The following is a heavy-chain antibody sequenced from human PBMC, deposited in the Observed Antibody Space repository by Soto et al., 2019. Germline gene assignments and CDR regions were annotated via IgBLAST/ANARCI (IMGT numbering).Heavy chain of an antibody. J-gene: IGHJ3*02. D-gene: IGHD3-22*01. CDR1: GYSFTSYW. V-gene: IGHV5-10-1*01. Sequence: RESLKISCKGSGYSFTSYWISWVRQMPGKGLEWMGRIDPSDSYTNYSPSFQGHVTISADKSISTAYLQWSSLKASDTAMYYCARHWYDSSGYYYLDAFDIWGQGTMVTV. CDR3: ARHWYDSSGYYYLDAFDI. CDR2: IDPSDSYT.